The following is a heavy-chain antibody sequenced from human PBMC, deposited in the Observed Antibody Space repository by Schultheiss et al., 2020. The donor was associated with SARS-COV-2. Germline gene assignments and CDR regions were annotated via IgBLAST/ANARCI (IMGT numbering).Heavy chain of an antibody. J-gene: IGHJ2*01. D-gene: IGHD1/OR15-1a*01. CDR1: GYTFTSYG. Sequence: ASVKVSCKASGYTFTSYGISWVRQAPGQGLEWMGWISAYNGDTNYAKKFQGRVTMTRDTSISTAYMELSWLRSDDTAVYFCARKGVTGTFAPDNWYLDLWGRGTQVTVSS. CDR2: ISAYNGDT. V-gene: IGHV1-18*01. CDR3: ARKGVTGTFAPDNWYLDL.